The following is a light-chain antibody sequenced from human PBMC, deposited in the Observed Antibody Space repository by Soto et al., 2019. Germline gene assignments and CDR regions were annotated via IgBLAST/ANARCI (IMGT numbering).Light chain of an antibody. CDR2: VTS. V-gene: IGKV1-5*01. Sequence: DIQMTQSPSSLSASVGDRVTITCRASQRISNYLNWYQQKPGKAPKLLIYVTSSLQSGVQSRFSGSVSWTEFTLTISSLQPDDFATYYCQQYNSYSVTFGQGTRLEIK. J-gene: IGKJ5*01. CDR1: QRISNY. CDR3: QQYNSYSVT.